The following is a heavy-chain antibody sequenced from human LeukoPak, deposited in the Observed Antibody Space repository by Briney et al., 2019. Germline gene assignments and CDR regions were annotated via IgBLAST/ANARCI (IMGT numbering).Heavy chain of an antibody. CDR3: AKGCSSGCFDY. Sequence: GGSLRLSCAASGFTFSSYGMSWVRQAPGKGLEWVSALSGSGGSTYYADSVKGRFTISRDNSKNTLYLQMNSLRAEDTAVYYCAKGCSSGCFDYWGQGTLVTVSS. CDR1: GFTFSSYG. J-gene: IGHJ4*02. D-gene: IGHD6-19*01. CDR2: LSGSGGST. V-gene: IGHV3-23*01.